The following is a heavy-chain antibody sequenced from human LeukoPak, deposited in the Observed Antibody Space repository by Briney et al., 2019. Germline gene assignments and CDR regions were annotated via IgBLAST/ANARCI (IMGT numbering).Heavy chain of an antibody. CDR2: IWYDGSNK. V-gene: IGHV3-33*01. J-gene: IGHJ4*02. Sequence: GGSLRLSCAASGFTFSTYGMHWVRQAPGKGLEWVAIIWYDGSNKYYADSVKGRFTISRDNSKNMLYLQMNSLRAEDTAVYYCTRDTDYWGQGTLVTVSS. CDR1: GFTFSTYG. CDR3: TRDTDY.